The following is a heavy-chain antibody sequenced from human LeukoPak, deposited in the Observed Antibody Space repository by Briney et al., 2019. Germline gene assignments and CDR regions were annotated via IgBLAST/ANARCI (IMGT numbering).Heavy chain of an antibody. CDR1: GGSISSSSYY. CDR2: IYYSGST. D-gene: IGHD2-15*01. Sequence: SETLSLTCTVSGGSISSSSYYWGWIRQPPGKGLEGMGSIYYSGSTYYNPSLKSRVPISVDTSKIPFSLKLSSVTAADTAVYYCARDKVVVVVAATHWFDPWGQGTLVTVSS. V-gene: IGHV4-39*07. J-gene: IGHJ5*02. CDR3: ARDKVVVVVAATHWFDP.